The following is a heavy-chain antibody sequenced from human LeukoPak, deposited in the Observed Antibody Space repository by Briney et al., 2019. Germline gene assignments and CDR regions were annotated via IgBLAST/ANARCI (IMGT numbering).Heavy chain of an antibody. CDR2: IYHSGST. Sequence: SETLSLTCTVSGGSISTYYWTWIRQPPGKGLEWIGCIYHSGSTSYNPSLKSRVTISVDTSKSQFSLKLTSVTAADTAVYYCARGRSADYWGQGTLVTVSS. CDR3: ARGRSADY. D-gene: IGHD2-15*01. J-gene: IGHJ4*02. V-gene: IGHV4-59*12. CDR1: GGSISTYY.